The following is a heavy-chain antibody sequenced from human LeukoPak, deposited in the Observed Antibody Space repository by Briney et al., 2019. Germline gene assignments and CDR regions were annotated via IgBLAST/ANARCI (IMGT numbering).Heavy chain of an antibody. CDR3: ARGFRPYYYMDV. CDR1: GASIRSSNHY. J-gene: IGHJ6*03. Sequence: SETLSLTCTVSGASIRSSNHYWGWIRQAPGKGLEWIGNIYSGGSTPYNPSLKSRVAIHDDTSKNQVSLKLSSVTAADTAVYYCARGFRPYYYMDVWGKGTTVTVSS. V-gene: IGHV4-39*07. CDR2: IYSGGST. D-gene: IGHD3-10*01.